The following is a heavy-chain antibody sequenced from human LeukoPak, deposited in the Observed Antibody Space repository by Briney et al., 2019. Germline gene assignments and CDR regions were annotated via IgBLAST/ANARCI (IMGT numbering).Heavy chain of an antibody. CDR2: IIPIFGTA. CDR3: ARERDYGDYAFDY. J-gene: IGHJ4*02. CDR1: GGTFSSYA. Sequence: SVKVSCKASGGTFSSYAISWVRQAPGQGLEWMGGIIPIFGTANYAQKFQGRVTITADKSTSTAYMELSSLRSEDTAVYYCARERDYGDYAFDYWGQGTLVAVSS. V-gene: IGHV1-69*06. D-gene: IGHD4-17*01.